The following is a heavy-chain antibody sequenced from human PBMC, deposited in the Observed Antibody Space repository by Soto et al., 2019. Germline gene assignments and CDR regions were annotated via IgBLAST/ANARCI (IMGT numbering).Heavy chain of an antibody. D-gene: IGHD3-9*01. Sequence: PSETLSLTCTVSGGSISGYYWSWIRQPPGKGLEWIGCISYTGSTNYYPSLKSRVSISVDTSKNQFSLRLSSVTAADTAVYYCARVDPDNDWSNPYYYFGMDVWGQGTTVTVSS. J-gene: IGHJ6*02. CDR3: ARVDPDNDWSNPYYYFGMDV. V-gene: IGHV4-59*01. CDR2: ISYTGST. CDR1: GGSISGYY.